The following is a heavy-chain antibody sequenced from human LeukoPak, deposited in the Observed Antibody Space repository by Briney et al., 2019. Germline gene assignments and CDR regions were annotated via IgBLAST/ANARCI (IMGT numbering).Heavy chain of an antibody. CDR1: GGSFSGYY. CDR2: INHSGST. V-gene: IGHV4-34*01. Sequence: SETLSLTCAVYGGSFSGYYWSWIRQPPGKGLEWIGEINHSGSTNYNPPLKSRVTMSIDTTEDQVSLTIRSVTAADTAFYYCARRDISSGWSFDYWGQGTLVTVSS. D-gene: IGHD6-19*01. CDR3: ARRDISSGWSFDY. J-gene: IGHJ4*02.